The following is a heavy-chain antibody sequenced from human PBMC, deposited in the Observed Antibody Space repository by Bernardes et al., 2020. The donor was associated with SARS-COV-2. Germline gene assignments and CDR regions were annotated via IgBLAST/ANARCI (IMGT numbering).Heavy chain of an antibody. Sequence: GGSLRLSCAASGFTLSNYVIYWVRQAPGKGLDYVSAIHYNGVSTYYANFVKGRFTISRDNSKNTVYLQMNSLRAEDTGVYYCARERSGEAFDIWGQGTMVTVSS. V-gene: IGHV3-64*01. CDR1: GFTLSNYV. J-gene: IGHJ3*02. CDR3: ARERSGEAFDI. D-gene: IGHD1-26*01. CDR2: IHYNGVST.